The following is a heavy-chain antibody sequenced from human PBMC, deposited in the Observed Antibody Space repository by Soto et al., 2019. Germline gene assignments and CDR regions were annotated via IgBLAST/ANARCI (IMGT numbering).Heavy chain of an antibody. CDR2: ISYDGSNK. CDR3: AKGLSYCVIDY. V-gene: IGHV3-30*18. CDR1: GFTFSTYG. Sequence: QVQLVESGGCVVQPGRSLRLSCAASGFTFSTYGMHWVRQAPGKGLEWVAVISYDGSNKYYADSVKGRFTISRDNSKNTLYLQMSSLRAEDTAVYYCAKGLSYCVIDYWGQGTLVTVSS. D-gene: IGHD2-8*02. J-gene: IGHJ4*02.